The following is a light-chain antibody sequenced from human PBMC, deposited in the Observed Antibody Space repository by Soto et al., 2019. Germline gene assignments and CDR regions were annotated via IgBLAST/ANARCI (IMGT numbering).Light chain of an antibody. CDR2: ETS. Sequence: QAVVTQEPSLTVSPGETVTLTCGSNTGAVTSGHFPYWFQQKPGQAPRTLVYETSRRHSWTPARFSGSLHGGKAALTLSGAQPEDEADYYSLLTYGYAVVFGGGTKVTVL. V-gene: IGLV7-46*01. J-gene: IGLJ2*01. CDR3: LLTYGYAVV. CDR1: TGAVTSGHF.